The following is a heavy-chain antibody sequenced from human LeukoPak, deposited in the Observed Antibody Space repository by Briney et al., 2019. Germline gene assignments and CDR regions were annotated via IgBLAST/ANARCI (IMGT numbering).Heavy chain of an antibody. CDR2: IIPIFGTA. V-gene: IGHV1-69*05. CDR1: GGTFSSYA. J-gene: IGHJ4*02. Sequence: SVKVSCKASGGTFSSYAISWVRQAPGQGLEWMGGIIPIFGTANYAQKFQGRVTITTDESTSTAYMELSGLRSEDTAVYYCARESYSSGYSIDYWGQGTLVTVSS. CDR3: ARESYSSGYSIDY. D-gene: IGHD3-22*01.